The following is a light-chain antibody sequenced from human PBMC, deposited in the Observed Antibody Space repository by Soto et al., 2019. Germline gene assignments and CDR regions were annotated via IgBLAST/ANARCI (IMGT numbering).Light chain of an antibody. J-gene: IGKJ5*01. CDR3: QHYHDWPPMVT. CDR1: LIIRIN. V-gene: IGKV3-15*01. Sequence: ILMTQSPGHLSVSPGERATLSCRASLIIRINLACSQQKPGQAPRLLIYGASTSATGIPASFSGSGSGTDFTLTIRSLQSDDVAFYFCQHYHDWPPMVTFGEGTRLEIK. CDR2: GAS.